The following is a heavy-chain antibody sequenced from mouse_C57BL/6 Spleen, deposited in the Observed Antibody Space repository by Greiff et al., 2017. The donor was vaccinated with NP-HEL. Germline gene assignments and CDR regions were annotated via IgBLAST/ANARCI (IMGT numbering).Heavy chain of an antibody. V-gene: IGHV1-76*01. D-gene: IGHD1-1*01. CDR1: GYTFTDYY. CDR3: AREEGYGSSSFDY. J-gene: IGHJ2*01. CDR2: IYPGSGNT. Sequence: VQLQQSGAELVRPGASVKLSCKASGYTFTDYYINWVKQRPGPGLEWIARIYPGSGNTYYNEKFKGKATLTAEKSSSTAYMQLSSLTSEDSAVYFCAREEGYGSSSFDYWGQGTTLTVSS.